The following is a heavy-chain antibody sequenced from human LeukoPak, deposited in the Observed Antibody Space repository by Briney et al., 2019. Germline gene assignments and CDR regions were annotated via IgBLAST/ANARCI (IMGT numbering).Heavy chain of an antibody. V-gene: IGHV3-21*01. D-gene: IGHD1-7*01. CDR1: GFTFSSYS. CDR3: ARESRWNYGPYNWFDP. CDR2: ISSSSSYI. J-gene: IGHJ5*02. Sequence: GGSLRLSGAASGFTFSSYSMNWVRQAPGKGLEWVSSISSSSSYIYYADSVKGRFTISRDNAKNSLYLQTNSLRAGDRAVYFCARESRWNYGPYNWFDPWGQGTLVTVSS.